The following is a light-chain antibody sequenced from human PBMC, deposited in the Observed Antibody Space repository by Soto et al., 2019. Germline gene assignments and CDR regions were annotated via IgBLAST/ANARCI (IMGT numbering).Light chain of an antibody. Sequence: EVVMTQSPATLSVSPGERATLSCRASQTVSSNLAWYQQKPGQSPRLLIYGASTRATGVPARFSGSGSGTEFNITISSLQSEDFAVYYCQQYSRSRTFGQGTKVDIK. J-gene: IGKJ1*01. CDR2: GAS. V-gene: IGKV3-15*01. CDR1: QTVSSN. CDR3: QQYSRSRT.